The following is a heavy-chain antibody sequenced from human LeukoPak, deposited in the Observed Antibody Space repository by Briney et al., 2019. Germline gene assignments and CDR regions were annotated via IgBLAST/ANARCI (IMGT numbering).Heavy chain of an antibody. CDR1: GFTFDDYG. V-gene: IGHV3-20*04. CDR3: ARDLAAAGTGAFDI. CDR2: INWNGGST. D-gene: IGHD6-13*01. J-gene: IGHJ3*02. Sequence: GGSLRLSCAASGFTFDDYGMSWVRQAPGKGLEWVSGINWNGGSTGYADSVKGRFTISRDNAKNSLYLQMNSLRAEDTAVYYCARDLAAAGTGAFDIWGQGTMVTVSS.